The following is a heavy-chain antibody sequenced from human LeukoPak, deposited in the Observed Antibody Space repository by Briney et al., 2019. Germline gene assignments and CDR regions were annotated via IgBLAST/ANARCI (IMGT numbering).Heavy chain of an antibody. V-gene: IGHV3-48*04. J-gene: IGHJ4*02. D-gene: IGHD6-19*01. CDR2: ISSSSSTI. CDR1: GFTFSSYS. Sequence: GGSLRLSCAASGFTFSSYSMNWVRRAPGKGLEWVSYISSSSSTIYYADSVKGRFTISRDNAKNSLYLQMNSLRAEDTAVYYCARGGQQWLVWYYFDYWGQGTLVTVSS. CDR3: ARGGQQWLVWYYFDY.